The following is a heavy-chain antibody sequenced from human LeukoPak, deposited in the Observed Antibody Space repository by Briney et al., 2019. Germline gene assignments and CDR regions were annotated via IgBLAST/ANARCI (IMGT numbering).Heavy chain of an antibody. CDR2: IIPIFGTA. Sequence: SVKVSCKASGGTFSSYAISWVRQAPGQGLEWMGGIIPIFGTANYAQKFQGRVTITADKSTSTAYMELSSLRSEDTAVYYCARVSRLHRGYFDYWGQGTLVTVSS. CDR1: GGTFSSYA. V-gene: IGHV1-69*06. J-gene: IGHJ4*02. CDR3: ARVSRLHRGYFDY. D-gene: IGHD4-11*01.